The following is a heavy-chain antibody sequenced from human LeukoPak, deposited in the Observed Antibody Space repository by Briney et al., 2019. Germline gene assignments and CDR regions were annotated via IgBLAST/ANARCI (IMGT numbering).Heavy chain of an antibody. CDR2: IAYDGSNK. CDR3: AKEKATGTINYGLDV. Sequence: GGSLRLSCAASGFTFDDYAMHWVRQAPGKGLEWVAVIAYDGSNKYHADSVKGRFTISRDNSKNTLYLQMNSLRGEDTAVYYCAKEKATGTINYGLDVWGQGTTVTVSS. CDR1: GFTFDDYA. D-gene: IGHD1-1*01. J-gene: IGHJ6*02. V-gene: IGHV3-30*18.